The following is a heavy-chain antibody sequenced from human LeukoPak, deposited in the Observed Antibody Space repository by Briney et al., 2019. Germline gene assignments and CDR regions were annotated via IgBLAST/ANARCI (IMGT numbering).Heavy chain of an antibody. CDR1: GFTFSSYA. Sequence: PGGSLRLSCAASGFTFSSYAMHWVRQAPGKGLEWVAVISYDGSNKYYADSVKGRFTISRDNSKNTLYLQMNSLRAEDTAVYYCAREIGNDFWSGYTVRVDAFDIWGQGTMVTVSS. V-gene: IGHV3-30-3*01. CDR2: ISYDGSNK. CDR3: AREIGNDFWSGYTVRVDAFDI. D-gene: IGHD3-3*01. J-gene: IGHJ3*02.